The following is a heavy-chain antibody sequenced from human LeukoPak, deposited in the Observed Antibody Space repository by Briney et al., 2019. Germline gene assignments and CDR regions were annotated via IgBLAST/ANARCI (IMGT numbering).Heavy chain of an antibody. J-gene: IGHJ6*03. CDR3: ARTVRGATWYYYYYYYMDV. D-gene: IGHD3-10*01. Sequence: SETLSLTCTVSGGSISSYYWSWIRQPPGKGLEWIGYIYYSGSTNYNPSLKSRVTISVDTSKNQFSLKLSSVTAADTAVYYCARTVRGATWYYYYYYYMDVWGKGTTVTVSS. CDR2: IYYSGST. V-gene: IGHV4-59*08. CDR1: GGSISSYY.